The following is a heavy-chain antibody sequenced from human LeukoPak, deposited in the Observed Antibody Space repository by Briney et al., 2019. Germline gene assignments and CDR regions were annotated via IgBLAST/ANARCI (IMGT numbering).Heavy chain of an antibody. D-gene: IGHD3-10*01. V-gene: IGHV4-34*01. Sequence: SETLSLNCAVYGGSFSGYYWSWIRQPPGKGLEWIGEINHSGSTNYNPSLKSRVTISVDTSKNQFSLKLSSVTAADTAVYYCARVRVRGVNDYWGQGTLVTVSS. CDR1: GGSFSGYY. CDR2: INHSGST. J-gene: IGHJ4*02. CDR3: ARVRVRGVNDY.